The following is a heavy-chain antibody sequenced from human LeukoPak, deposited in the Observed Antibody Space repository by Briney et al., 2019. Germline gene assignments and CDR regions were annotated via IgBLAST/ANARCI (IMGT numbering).Heavy chain of an antibody. CDR3: AKYTSSWYEDY. Sequence: GSLRLSCAASGFTFSIYWSWVRQAPGKGLEWVDNIKQDGSEKYYVDSVKGRFTISRDNSKNTLYLQMNSLRAEDTAVYYCAKYTSSWYEDYWGQGTLVTVSS. J-gene: IGHJ4*02. V-gene: IGHV3-7*05. CDR1: GFTFSIYW. D-gene: IGHD6-13*01. CDR2: IKQDGSEK.